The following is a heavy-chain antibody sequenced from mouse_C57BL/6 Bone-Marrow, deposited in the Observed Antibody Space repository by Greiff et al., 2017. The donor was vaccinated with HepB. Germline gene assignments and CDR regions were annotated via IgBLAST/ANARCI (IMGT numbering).Heavy chain of an antibody. Sequence: QVQLQQPGAELVKPGASVKLSCKASGYTFTSYWMHWVKQRPGQGLEWIGMIHPNSGSTNYNEKFKSKATLTVDKSSSTAYMQLSSLTSEDSAVYYCARSAYYGSSYPSWFAYWGQGTLVTVSA. CDR3: ARSAYYGSSYPSWFAY. V-gene: IGHV1-64*01. D-gene: IGHD1-1*01. CDR1: GYTFTSYW. CDR2: IHPNSGST. J-gene: IGHJ3*01.